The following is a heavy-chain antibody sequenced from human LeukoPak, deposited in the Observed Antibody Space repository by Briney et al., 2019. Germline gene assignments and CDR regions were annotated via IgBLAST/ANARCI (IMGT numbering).Heavy chain of an antibody. CDR2: IYWNDDK. CDR1: GFSLSTSGVG. V-gene: IGHV2-5*01. J-gene: IGHJ5*02. CDR3: AHNHVAYYDFWSGSRLSSWFDP. Sequence: SGPTLVKPTQTLTLTCTFSGFSLSTSGVGVGWIRQPPGKALEWLALIYWNDDKRYSPSLKSRLTITKDTSKNQVVLTMTNMDPVDTATYYCAHNHVAYYDFWSGSRLSSWFDPWGQGTLVTVSS. D-gene: IGHD3-3*01.